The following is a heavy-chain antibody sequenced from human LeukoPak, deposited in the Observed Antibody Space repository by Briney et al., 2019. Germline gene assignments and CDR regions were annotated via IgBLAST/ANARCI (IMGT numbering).Heavy chain of an antibody. CDR2: ITGSGAGT. D-gene: IGHD1-1*01. CDR3: AKSRSGSANWALQIFDN. J-gene: IGHJ4*02. CDR1: RFAFSAYA. Sequence: GGSLRLSCAASRFAFSAYAMTWVRQAPGKGLEWVSSITGSGAGTSYADSVKGRFTISRDNSKNTLYLQMNNLRAEDTAVYYCAKSRSGSANWALQIFDNWGQGALVTVSS. V-gene: IGHV3-23*01.